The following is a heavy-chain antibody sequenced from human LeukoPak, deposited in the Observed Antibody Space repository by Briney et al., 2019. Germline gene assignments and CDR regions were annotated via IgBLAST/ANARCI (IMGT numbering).Heavy chain of an antibody. Sequence: PGESLKISCKGSGYGFNSYWIGWVRQMPGKGLEWMGIIYPRDSDTRYSPSFQGQVTVSAGRSIGTAYLQWSSLKASDTAMYYCARGSDRGYNYGFDYWGQGTLVTVSS. CDR3: ARGSDRGYNYGFDY. CDR2: IYPRDSDT. D-gene: IGHD5-18*01. CDR1: GYGFNSYW. J-gene: IGHJ4*02. V-gene: IGHV5-51*01.